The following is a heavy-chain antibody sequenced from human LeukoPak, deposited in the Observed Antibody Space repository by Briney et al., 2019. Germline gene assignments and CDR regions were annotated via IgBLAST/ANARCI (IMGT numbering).Heavy chain of an antibody. CDR1: RFSFSAYP. D-gene: IGHD3-22*01. V-gene: IGHV3-23*01. J-gene: IGHJ4*02. CDR2: ISASGDVT. CDR3: AREFGDSSGYYYEPNSFDY. Sequence: GGSLRLSCAASRFSFSAYPMGWVRRAPGKGLEWVSGISASGDVTFHADPVKGRFTISRDNSKNTLYLQMNSLRAEDTAVYFCAREFGDSSGYYYEPNSFDYWGQGTLVTVSS.